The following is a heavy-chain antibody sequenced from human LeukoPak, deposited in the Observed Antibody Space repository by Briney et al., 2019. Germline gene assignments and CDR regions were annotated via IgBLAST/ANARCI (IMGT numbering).Heavy chain of an antibody. CDR3: AIWTSGNY. D-gene: IGHD1-1*01. Sequence: GGSLRLSCADSQFTFNGSWMNWVRQAPGTGLEWVANMDPTGSQKRYVDSVKGRFTISKDNPGASLYLDMHSLRAEDTAIYYCAIWTSGNYWGQGTLVTVSS. V-gene: IGHV3-7*01. CDR2: MDPTGSQK. CDR1: QFTFNGSW. J-gene: IGHJ4*02.